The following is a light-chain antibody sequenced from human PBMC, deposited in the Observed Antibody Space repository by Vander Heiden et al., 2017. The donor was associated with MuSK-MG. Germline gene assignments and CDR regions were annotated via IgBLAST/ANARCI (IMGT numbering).Light chain of an antibody. CDR1: QSVSSNY. V-gene: IGKV3-20*01. Sequence: EIALRQSPGTLSLSPGERATLSCRASQSVSSNYLAWYQQKPGQAPRLLIYDASNRANGIPGRFSGSGSGTDFTLTIRRLEHEDFAVYYWQQDYGSRTFGQRTKVEIK. J-gene: IGKJ1*01. CDR3: QQDYGSRT. CDR2: DAS.